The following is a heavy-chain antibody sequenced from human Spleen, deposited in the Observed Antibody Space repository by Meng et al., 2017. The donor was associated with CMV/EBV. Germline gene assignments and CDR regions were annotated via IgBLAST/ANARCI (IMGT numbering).Heavy chain of an antibody. J-gene: IGHJ4*02. V-gene: IGHV3-20*03. CDR1: GFTFKDYG. Sequence: SGFTFKDYGRSWVRRDPRKGLEWVYGLNWDGGRTSYADSVKGRFTISRDNDKNSLYLQMNSLRAEDTALYYCARATYSSSWLPFDYWGQGTLVTVSS. D-gene: IGHD6-13*01. CDR3: ARATYSSSWLPFDY. CDR2: LNWDGGRT.